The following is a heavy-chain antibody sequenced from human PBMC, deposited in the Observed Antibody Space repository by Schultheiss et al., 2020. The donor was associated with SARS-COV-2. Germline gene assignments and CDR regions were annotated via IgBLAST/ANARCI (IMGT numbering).Heavy chain of an antibody. V-gene: IGHV5-51*01. D-gene: IGHD1-26*01. CDR1: GYSFTSYW. Sequence: ESLKISCKGSGYSFTSYWIGWVRQMPGKGLEWMGIIYPGDSDTRYSPSFQGQVTISADKSISTAYLQWSSLKASDTAMYYCARGGYSGSYPDAFDIWGQGTMVTVSS. J-gene: IGHJ3*02. CDR2: IYPGDSDT. CDR3: ARGGYSGSYPDAFDI.